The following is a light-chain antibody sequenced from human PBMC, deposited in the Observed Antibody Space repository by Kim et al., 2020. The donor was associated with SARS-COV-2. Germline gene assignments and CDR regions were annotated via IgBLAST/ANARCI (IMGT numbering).Light chain of an antibody. V-gene: IGLV1-44*01. CDR2: RDN. J-gene: IGLJ3*02. Sequence: ELTQPPSASGTPGQNVTISCSGSSSNIGNNAVNWYQQLPGTAPKLLLYRDNQRPSGVPDRFSGSKSGTSASLAISGLQSEDEADYYCAAWDDSLNWLFGGGAQLSDL. CDR1: SSNIGNNA. CDR3: AAWDDSLNWL.